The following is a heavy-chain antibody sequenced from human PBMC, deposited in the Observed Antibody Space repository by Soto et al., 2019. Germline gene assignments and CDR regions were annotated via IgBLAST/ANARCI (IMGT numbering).Heavy chain of an antibody. CDR2: IYYNGNI. Sequence: QVQLQESGPGLVKPLETLSLTCTVPGGSITSYYWSWVRQPPGKGLECIGYIYYNGNINYNPSRKSRLTISLDTSKNQFSLRLSSVTAADTAVYYCATGRVYFGSEYWGQGTLVTVSS. J-gene: IGHJ4*02. V-gene: IGHV4-59*01. CDR1: GGSITSYY. CDR3: ATGRVYFGSEY. D-gene: IGHD3-10*01.